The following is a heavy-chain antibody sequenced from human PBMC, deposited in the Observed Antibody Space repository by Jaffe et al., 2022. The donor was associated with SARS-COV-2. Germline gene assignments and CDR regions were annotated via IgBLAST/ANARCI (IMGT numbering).Heavy chain of an antibody. D-gene: IGHD6-13*01. CDR1: GFTFDDYA. Sequence: EVQLVESGGVVVQPGGSLRLSCAASGFTFDDYAMHWVRQAPGKGLEWVSLISWDGGSTYYADSVKGRFTISRDNSKNSLYLQMNSLRAEDTALYYCAKDGSSSWANAEYFQHWGQGTLVTVSS. CDR3: AKDGSSSWANAEYFQH. J-gene: IGHJ1*01. CDR2: ISWDGGST. V-gene: IGHV3-43D*03.